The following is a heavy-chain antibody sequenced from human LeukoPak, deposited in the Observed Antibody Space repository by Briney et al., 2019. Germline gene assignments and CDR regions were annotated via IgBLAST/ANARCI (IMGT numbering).Heavy chain of an antibody. D-gene: IGHD1-26*01. CDR2: INPASAGA. Sequence: GASVKDSCKPSGYTFTNYYIHWVRQAPGQGPEWVGWINPASAGAAFAPKFQGRVSMTWDSSITTAFMDLTSLRSNDTAIYYCARQLGNYYRAFDFWGQGTLVTVSS. V-gene: IGHV1-2*02. CDR1: GYTFTNYY. CDR3: ARQLGNYYRAFDF. J-gene: IGHJ4*02.